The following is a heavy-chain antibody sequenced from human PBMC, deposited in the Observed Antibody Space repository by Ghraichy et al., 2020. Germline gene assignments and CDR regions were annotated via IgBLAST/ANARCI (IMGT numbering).Heavy chain of an antibody. CDR3: ARGGFGELPVDY. D-gene: IGHD3-10*01. Sequence: SETLSLTCAVYGGSFSGYYWSWIRQPPGKGLEWIGEINHSGSTNYNPSLKSRVTISVDTSKNQFSLKLSSVTAADTAVYYCARGGFGELPVDYWGQGTLVTVSS. CDR2: INHSGST. J-gene: IGHJ4*02. V-gene: IGHV4-34*01. CDR1: GGSFSGYY.